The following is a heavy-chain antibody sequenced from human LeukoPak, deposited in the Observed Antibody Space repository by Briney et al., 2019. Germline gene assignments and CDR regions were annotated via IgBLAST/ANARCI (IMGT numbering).Heavy chain of an antibody. Sequence: ASVKVSCKASDYSFTRYGITWVRQAPGQGLEWMGWVSAYNGDTNYAQKFQGRVTMTIDTSTSTAYMELRSLSSDDTAVYYCARDAPQWRNAFDFWGQGTMVTVSS. CDR3: ARDAPQWRNAFDF. CDR2: VSAYNGDT. J-gene: IGHJ3*01. CDR1: DYSFTRYG. V-gene: IGHV1-18*01. D-gene: IGHD6-19*01.